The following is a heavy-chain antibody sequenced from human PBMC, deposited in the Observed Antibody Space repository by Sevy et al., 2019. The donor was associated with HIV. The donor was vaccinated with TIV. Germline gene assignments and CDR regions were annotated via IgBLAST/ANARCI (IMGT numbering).Heavy chain of an antibody. CDR2: INPRTGDT. CDR1: GYTFSDNY. D-gene: IGHD2-15*01. V-gene: IGHV1-2*06. CDR3: VKDKLLDAFDI. J-gene: IGHJ3*02. Sequence: ASVKVSCKASGYTFSDNYMHWVRQAPGQGLEWVGRINPRTGDTKYAQKFQGRVTVTRDTSISTAYMELSRLTSDDTAIYYCVKDKLLDAFDIWGQGTRVTVSS.